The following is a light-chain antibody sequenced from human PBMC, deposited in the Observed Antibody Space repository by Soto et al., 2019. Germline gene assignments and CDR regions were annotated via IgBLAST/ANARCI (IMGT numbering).Light chain of an antibody. V-gene: IGLV2-14*01. J-gene: IGLJ1*01. CDR3: SSFTTSYFYV. CDR1: GSDIGAYNY. CDR2: WVT. Sequence: QSVLTQPASVSGSPGQSITISCTGTGSDIGAYNYVSWYQQHPGKAPKLIIYWVTHRPSGVSTRFSASKSAYTASLTISGLQAEDEADYYCSSFTTSYFYVFGPGTKLTVL.